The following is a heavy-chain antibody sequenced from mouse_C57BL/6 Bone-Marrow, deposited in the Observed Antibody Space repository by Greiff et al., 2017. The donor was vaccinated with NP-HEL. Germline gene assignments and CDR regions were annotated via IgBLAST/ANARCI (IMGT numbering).Heavy chain of an antibody. Sequence: EVKVVESGGGLVQPGGSLSLSCAASGFTFADYYMSWVRQPPGKALEWVGFIRNKANGYTIEYSASVKGRFTISRDNSQSILYLQMNALRAEDRATYYCARSIYYDYADDPFYGMDYWGQGTSVTVSS. V-gene: IGHV7-3*01. CDR3: ARSIYYDYADDPFYGMDY. D-gene: IGHD2-4*01. CDR2: IRNKANGYTI. J-gene: IGHJ4*01. CDR1: GFTFADYY.